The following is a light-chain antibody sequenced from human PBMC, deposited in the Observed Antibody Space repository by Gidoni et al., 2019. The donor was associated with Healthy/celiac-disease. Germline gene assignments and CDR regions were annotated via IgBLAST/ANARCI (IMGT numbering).Light chain of an antibody. CDR3: QQYNSYPWT. CDR1: QSISSW. Sequence: DIQMTQSPSTLSAPVGDRVTITCRASQSISSWLAWYQQKPGKAPKLLIYKASSLESGVPSRFSGSGSGTEFTLTISSLQPDDFATYYCQQYNSYPWTFXQXTKVEIK. J-gene: IGKJ1*01. CDR2: KAS. V-gene: IGKV1-5*03.